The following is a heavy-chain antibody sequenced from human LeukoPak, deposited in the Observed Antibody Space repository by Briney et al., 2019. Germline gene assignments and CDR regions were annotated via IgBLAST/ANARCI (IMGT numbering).Heavy chain of an antibody. Sequence: GGSLRLSCAASGFTFSSYWMSWVRQAPGKGLEWVANIKQDGSEKYYVDSVKGRCTLSSDNAKTSLYLQMHSLRAEDTAVYYCALRGWAAAFDYWGQGTLVTVPS. CDR1: GFTFSSYW. J-gene: IGHJ4*02. CDR3: ALRGWAAAFDY. V-gene: IGHV3-7*01. CDR2: IKQDGSEK. D-gene: IGHD6-13*01.